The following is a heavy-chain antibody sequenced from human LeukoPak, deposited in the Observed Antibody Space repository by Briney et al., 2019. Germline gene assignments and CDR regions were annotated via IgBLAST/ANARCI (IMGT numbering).Heavy chain of an antibody. Sequence: SETLSLTCTVSGGSISSYYWSWIRQPPGKGLEWIGYIYYSGSTNYNPSLKSRVTISVDTSKNQFSLKLSSVTAADTAVYYCARAGSSWYNNWFDPWGQGTLVTVSS. D-gene: IGHD6-13*01. CDR2: IYYSGST. CDR1: GGSISSYY. CDR3: ARAGSSWYNNWFDP. V-gene: IGHV4-59*01. J-gene: IGHJ5*02.